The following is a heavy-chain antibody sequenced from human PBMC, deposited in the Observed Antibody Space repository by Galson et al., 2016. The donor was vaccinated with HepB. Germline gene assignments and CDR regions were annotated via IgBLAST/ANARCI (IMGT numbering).Heavy chain of an antibody. J-gene: IGHJ4*02. Sequence: SVKVSCKASGYTFTTYALHWVRQAPGQRLEWVGWIITGNGNTKYSQKFPGRVTLTRDTSASTAYMELSSLRSEDTAAYYRVRRGVGYKYDYWGQGTLVTGSS. CDR1: GYTFTTYA. D-gene: IGHD5-24*01. CDR2: IITGNGNT. CDR3: VRRGVGYKYDY. V-gene: IGHV1-3*04.